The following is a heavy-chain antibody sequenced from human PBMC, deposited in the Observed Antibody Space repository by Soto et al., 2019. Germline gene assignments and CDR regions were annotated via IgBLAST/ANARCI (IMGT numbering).Heavy chain of an antibody. D-gene: IGHD7-27*01. Sequence: QVQLVESGGGVVQPGRSLRLSCAASGFTFSSYAMHWVRQALGKGLEWVAVISYDGSNKYYADSVKGRFTISRDNSKNTLYLQMNSLRTEDTAVYYCARERTGFDYWGQGTLVTVSS. CDR1: GFTFSSYA. CDR3: ARERTGFDY. V-gene: IGHV3-30-3*01. CDR2: ISYDGSNK. J-gene: IGHJ4*02.